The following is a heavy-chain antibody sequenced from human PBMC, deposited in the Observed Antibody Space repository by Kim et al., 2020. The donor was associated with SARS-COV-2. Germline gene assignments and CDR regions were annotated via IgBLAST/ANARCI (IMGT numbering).Heavy chain of an antibody. J-gene: IGHJ4*02. CDR3: ARGITAGVDY. V-gene: IGHV1-8*01. D-gene: IGHD1-20*01. Sequence: ASVKVSCKTSGYTFTTLDINWVRQAPGQGLEWMGWMNPRHGATGYAQKFQGRVTMTRDTSINTAYMELSSLRSEDTAVYYCARGITAGVDYWGQGTPVNV. CDR2: MNPRHGAT. CDR1: GYTFTTLD.